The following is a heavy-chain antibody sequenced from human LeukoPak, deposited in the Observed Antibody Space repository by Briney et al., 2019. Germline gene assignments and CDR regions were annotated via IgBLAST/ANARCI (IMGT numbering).Heavy chain of an antibody. V-gene: IGHV1-18*01. CDR3: AREGELLAYFDY. CDR2: ISAYNGNT. Sequence: ASVKVSCKASGYTFTSYGISWVRQAPGQGLEWMGWISAYNGNTNYAQKLQGRVTMTTDTSTSTAYTELRSLRSDDTAVYYCAREGELLAYFDYWGQGTLVTVSS. J-gene: IGHJ4*02. CDR1: GYTFTSYG. D-gene: IGHD1-26*01.